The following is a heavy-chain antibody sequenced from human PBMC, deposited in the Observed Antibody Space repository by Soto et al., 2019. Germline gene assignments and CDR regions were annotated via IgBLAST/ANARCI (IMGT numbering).Heavy chain of an antibody. V-gene: IGHV4-31*03. J-gene: IGHJ6*01. D-gene: IGHD4-4*01. CDR3: AKYSNEKHYYYYYGMEV. Sequence: PSETLSLTCTFSVGSISSGGYYWSWIRQHPWKGLEWIGYIYYSGSTYYNPSLKSRVTISVDTSKNQFSLKLSSVTAADTAVYYCAKYSNEKHYYYYYGMEVWGQGTTVSVSS. CDR1: VGSISSGGYY. CDR2: IYYSGST.